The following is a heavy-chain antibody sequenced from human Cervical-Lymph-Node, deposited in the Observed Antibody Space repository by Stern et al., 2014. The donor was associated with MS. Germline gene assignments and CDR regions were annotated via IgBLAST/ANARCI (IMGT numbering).Heavy chain of an antibody. V-gene: IGHV1-69*04. CDR1: GGTFSSYS. J-gene: IGHJ6*02. Sequence: HVQLEQSGPEVKKPWSSVRVSCKASGGTFSSYSITWGRQAPGQGLERKGRSIPILYITNYSKQFQGSVTITADKSTKPPYLDLSSLRSEDTAVYYCARVIAWGIDCSGGNCFRYGMDVWGQGTTVTVSS. CDR2: SIPILYIT. CDR3: ARVIAWGIDCSGGNCFRYGMDV. D-gene: IGHD2-15*01.